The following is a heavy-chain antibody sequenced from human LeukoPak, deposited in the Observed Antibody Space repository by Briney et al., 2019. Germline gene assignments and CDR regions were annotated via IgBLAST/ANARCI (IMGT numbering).Heavy chain of an antibody. D-gene: IGHD2-15*01. V-gene: IGHV1-2*02. J-gene: IGHJ4*02. Sequence: ASVKVSCKASGYTFTGYYMHWVRQAPGQGLEWMGWINPNSGGTNYAQKFQGRVTMTRDTSISTAYMELSRLRSDDTAVYYCARDLENCSGGSCYQWDYWGQGTLVTVSS. CDR3: ARDLENCSGGSCYQWDY. CDR1: GYTFTGYY. CDR2: INPNSGGT.